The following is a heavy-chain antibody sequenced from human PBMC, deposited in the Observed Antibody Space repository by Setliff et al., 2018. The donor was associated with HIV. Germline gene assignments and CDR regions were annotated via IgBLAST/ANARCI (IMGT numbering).Heavy chain of an antibody. Sequence: SVKVSCKASGGTFSSYAISWARQAPGQGLEWMGGIIPILGIANYAQKFQGRVTITADKSTSTAYMELSSLRSEDTAVYYCARGVQSPPHYSYYYMDVWGEGTMVTVSS. CDR1: GGTFSSYA. CDR2: IIPILGIA. V-gene: IGHV1-69*10. CDR3: ARGVQSPPHYSYYYMDV. J-gene: IGHJ6*03. D-gene: IGHD3-3*01.